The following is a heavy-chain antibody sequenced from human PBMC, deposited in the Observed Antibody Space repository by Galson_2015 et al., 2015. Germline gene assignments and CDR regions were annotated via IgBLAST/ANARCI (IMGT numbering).Heavy chain of an antibody. V-gene: IGHV3-48*03. CDR2: ISRSSSTI. Sequence: SLRLSCAASGFTFNTYEMNWVRQAPGQGLEWVSYISRSSSTILYADSVKGRFTISRDNAKNSLYMQMNNLRAEDTSVYFCARVLSSYGFPRYYYMDVWGKGTTVTVSS. CDR3: ARVLSSYGFPRYYYMDV. CDR1: GFTFNTYE. D-gene: IGHD5-18*01. J-gene: IGHJ6*03.